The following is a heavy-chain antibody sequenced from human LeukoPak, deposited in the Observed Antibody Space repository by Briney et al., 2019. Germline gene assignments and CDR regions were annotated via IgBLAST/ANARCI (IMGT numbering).Heavy chain of an antibody. CDR2: IIPIFGTA. D-gene: IGHD3-16*01. CDR1: GGTFSSYA. CDR3: ARLMPQRSGGDY. V-gene: IGHV1-69*13. Sequence: SVKVSCKASGGTFSSYAISWVRQAPGQGLEWMGGIIPIFGTANYAQKFQGRVTITADESTSTAYMELSSLRSEDTAVYYCARLMPQRSGGDYWGQGTLVTVSS. J-gene: IGHJ4*02.